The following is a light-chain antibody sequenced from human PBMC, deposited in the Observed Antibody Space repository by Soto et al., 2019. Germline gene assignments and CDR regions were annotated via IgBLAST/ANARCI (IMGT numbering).Light chain of an antibody. CDR2: DAS. J-gene: IGKJ1*01. Sequence: DIPMTQSPSTLSASVGDRVTITCRASQSISSWVAWYQQKPGKAPKLLIYDASSLESGVPSRFSGSGSGTEFTLTISSLQPDDFATYYCQQYNSYSGTFGQGTKVEIK. CDR1: QSISSW. CDR3: QQYNSYSGT. V-gene: IGKV1-5*01.